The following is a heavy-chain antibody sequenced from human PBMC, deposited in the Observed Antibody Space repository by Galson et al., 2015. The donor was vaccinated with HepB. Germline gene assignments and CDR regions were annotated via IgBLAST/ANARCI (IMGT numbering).Heavy chain of an antibody. V-gene: IGHV3-48*04. CDR1: GFTFSSYS. CDR3: ARGAGVFGAVMDV. J-gene: IGHJ6*03. D-gene: IGHD3-3*01. CDR2: ISSSSSTI. Sequence: SLRLSCAASGFTFSSYSMNWVRQAPGKGLEWVSYISSSSSTIYYADSVKGRFTISRDNAKKSPYLQMNSLRAEDTAVYYCARGAGVFGAVMDVWGKGTTVTVSS.